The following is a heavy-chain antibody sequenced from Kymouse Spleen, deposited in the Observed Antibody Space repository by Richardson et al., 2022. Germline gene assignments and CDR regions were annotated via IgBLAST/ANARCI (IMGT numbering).Heavy chain of an antibody. J-gene: IGHJ6*02. CDR2: IYYSGST. CDR1: GGSISSGGYY. V-gene: IGHV4-31*03. CDR3: ARDRSNYNYYYYGMDV. D-gene: IGHD4-11,IGHD4-11*01. Sequence: QVQLQESGPGLVKPSQTLSLTCTVSGGSISSGGYYWSWIRQHPGKGLEWIGYIYYSGSTYYNPSLKSRVTISVDTSKNQFSLKLSSVTAADTAVYYCARDRSNYNYYYYGMDVWGQGTTVTVSS.